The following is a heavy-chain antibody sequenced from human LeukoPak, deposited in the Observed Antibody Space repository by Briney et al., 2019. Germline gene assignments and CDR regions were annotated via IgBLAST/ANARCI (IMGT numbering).Heavy chain of an antibody. D-gene: IGHD2-2*01. Sequence: GASVKVSCKASGYTFTSYGISWVRQAPGQGLEWMGWISAYNGNTNYAQKLQGRVTMTTDTSTSTAYMELRSLRSDDTAVYYCARERGGYCSSTSCYYEYFQHWGQGTLVTVSS. CDR2: ISAYNGNT. CDR3: ARERGGYCSSTSCYYEYFQH. V-gene: IGHV1-18*01. J-gene: IGHJ1*01. CDR1: GYTFTSYG.